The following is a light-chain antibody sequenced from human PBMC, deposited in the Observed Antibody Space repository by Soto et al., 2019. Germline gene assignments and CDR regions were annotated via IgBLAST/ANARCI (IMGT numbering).Light chain of an antibody. J-gene: IGKJ1*01. V-gene: IGKV1D-12*01. CDR1: QDISGR. CDR3: QQANSFPWT. CDR2: AAS. Sequence: DIQMTQSPSSVSASVGDRVTITCRASQDISGRLAWFQQKPGKAPNLLIYAASILQSGVPSRFSGSGSGTDFTLTITYLQPEDFATYYCQQANSFPWTFGQGTKV.